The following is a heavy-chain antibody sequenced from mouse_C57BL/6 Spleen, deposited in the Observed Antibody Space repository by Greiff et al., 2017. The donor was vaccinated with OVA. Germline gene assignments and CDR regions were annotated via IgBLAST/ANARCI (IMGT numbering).Heavy chain of an antibody. J-gene: IGHJ1*03. V-gene: IGHV3-6*01. CDR3: ARGRANYWYFDV. CDR1: GYSITSGYY. D-gene: IGHD3-3*01. Sequence: EVKLMESGPGLVKPSQSLSLTCSVTGYSITSGYYWNWIRQFPGNKLEWMGYISYDGSNNYNPSLKNRISITRDTSKNQFFLKLNSVTTEDTATYYCARGRANYWYFDVWGTGTTVTVSS. CDR2: ISYDGSN.